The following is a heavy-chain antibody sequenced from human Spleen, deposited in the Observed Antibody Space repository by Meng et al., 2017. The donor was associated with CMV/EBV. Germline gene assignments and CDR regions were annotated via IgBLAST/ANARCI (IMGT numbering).Heavy chain of an antibody. CDR3: ARGYDYGGNPVDY. V-gene: IGHV3-11*01. J-gene: IGHJ4*02. Sequence: GESLKISCAASGFTFSDYYMSWIRQAPGKGLEWISYISSSGSTIYYADSVKGRFTISRDNAKNSLYLQMNSLRAEDTAVYYCARGYDYGGNPVDYWGQGTLVTVSS. CDR1: GFTFSDYY. D-gene: IGHD4-23*01. CDR2: ISSSGSTI.